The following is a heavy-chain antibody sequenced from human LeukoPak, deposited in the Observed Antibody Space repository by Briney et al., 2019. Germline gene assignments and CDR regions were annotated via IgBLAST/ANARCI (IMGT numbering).Heavy chain of an antibody. CDR3: TTLQHAALDI. Sequence: GGSLRPSCAASGFTVNNAWMSWVRQAPGKGLEWVGRIKSKTDGGTTDYAAPVKGRFTISRDESKNTLYLQMNSLKTEDTALYYCTTLQHAALDIWGQGTMVTVSP. CDR2: IKSKTDGGTT. D-gene: IGHD6-13*01. CDR1: GFTVNNAW. V-gene: IGHV3-15*01. J-gene: IGHJ3*02.